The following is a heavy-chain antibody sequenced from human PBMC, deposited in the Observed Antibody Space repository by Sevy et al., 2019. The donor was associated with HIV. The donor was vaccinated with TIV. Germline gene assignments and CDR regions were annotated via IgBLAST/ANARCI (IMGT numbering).Heavy chain of an antibody. J-gene: IGHJ4*02. CDR2: IWYDGSNK. D-gene: IGHD6-19*01. Sequence: GGSLRLSCAASGFTFSSYGMHWVRQAPGKGLEWVAIIWYDGSNKKYADSVKGRFSISRDNSKNTLYLQMNSLRAEDTAVYYCAREGIAVAGIGYYFAYWGQGTLVTVSS. V-gene: IGHV3-33*01. CDR3: AREGIAVAGIGYYFAY. CDR1: GFTFSSYG.